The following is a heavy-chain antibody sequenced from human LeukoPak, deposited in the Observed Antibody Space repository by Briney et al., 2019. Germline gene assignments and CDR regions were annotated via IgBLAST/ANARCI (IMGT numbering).Heavy chain of an antibody. V-gene: IGHV4-59*08. CDR2: IYYSGST. Sequence: PSETLSLTCTVSGGSISSYYWSWIRQPPGKGLEWIGYIYYSGSTNYNPSFKSRVTISVDTSKNQFSLKLSSVTAADTAVYYCASITIFGVIIDYWGQGTLVTVSS. CDR3: ASITIFGVIIDY. D-gene: IGHD3-3*01. J-gene: IGHJ4*02. CDR1: GGSISSYY.